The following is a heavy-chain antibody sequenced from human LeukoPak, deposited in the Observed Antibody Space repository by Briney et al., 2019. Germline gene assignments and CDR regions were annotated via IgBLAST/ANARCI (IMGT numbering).Heavy chain of an antibody. CDR2: ISSSSSTI. J-gene: IGHJ4*02. Sequence: PGGSLRLSCAASGFTFSSYSMNWVRQAPGKGLEWVSYISSSSSTIYYADSVRGRFTISRDNAKNSLYLQMNSLRAEDTAIYYCSRSSIAVAWNWGQGTLVTVSS. V-gene: IGHV3-48*04. CDR3: SRSSIAVAWN. CDR1: GFTFSSYS. D-gene: IGHD6-19*01.